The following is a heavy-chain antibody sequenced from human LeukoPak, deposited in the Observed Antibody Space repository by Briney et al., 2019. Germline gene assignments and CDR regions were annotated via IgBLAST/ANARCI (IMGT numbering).Heavy chain of an antibody. Sequence: PGGSLRLSCAASGFTFSSYAMSWVRQAPGKGLEWVSALSGSGGSTYYADSVKGRFTISRDNSKSTLFLQMNSLRAEDTAVYYCAKSQSYYSSGSYYNFWGQGTLVTVSS. CDR1: GFTFSSYA. CDR3: AKSQSYYSSGSYYNF. CDR2: LSGSGGST. J-gene: IGHJ4*02. D-gene: IGHD3-10*01. V-gene: IGHV3-23*01.